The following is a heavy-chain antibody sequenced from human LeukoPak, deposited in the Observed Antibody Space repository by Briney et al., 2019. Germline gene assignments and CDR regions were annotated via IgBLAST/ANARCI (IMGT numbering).Heavy chain of an antibody. CDR3: ARVVLRYFDWLSTYYFDY. CDR2: ISAYNGNT. CDR1: GYTFTSYG. V-gene: IGHV1-18*01. D-gene: IGHD3-9*01. J-gene: IGHJ4*02. Sequence: GASVKVSCKASGYTFTSYGISWVRQAPGQGLEWMGWISAYNGNTNYAQKLQGRVTMTTDTSTSTAYMELRSLRSDDTAVYYCARVVLRYFDWLSTYYFDYWGQGTLVTVSS.